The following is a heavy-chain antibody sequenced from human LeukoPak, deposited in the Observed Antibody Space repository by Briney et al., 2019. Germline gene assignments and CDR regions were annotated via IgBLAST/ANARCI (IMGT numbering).Heavy chain of an antibody. D-gene: IGHD6-13*01. CDR2: IWYDGSNK. J-gene: IGHJ6*02. Sequence: GRSLRLSCAASGFTFSSYGMHWVRQAPGKGLEWVAVIWYDGSNKYYADSVKGRFTISRDNSKNTLYLQMNSPRAEDTAVYYCARHHSSSWPDYYYGMDVWGQGTTVTVSS. CDR1: GFTFSSYG. V-gene: IGHV3-33*01. CDR3: ARHHSSSWPDYYYGMDV.